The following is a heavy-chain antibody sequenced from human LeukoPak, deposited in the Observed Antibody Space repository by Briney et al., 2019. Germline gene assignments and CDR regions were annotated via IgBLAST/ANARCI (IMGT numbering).Heavy chain of an antibody. CDR2: IWYDGSNN. D-gene: IGHD5-24*01. CDR3: ARDIGDGYKY. J-gene: IGHJ4*02. CDR1: GFTFSSYG. V-gene: IGHV3-33*08. Sequence: GGSLRLSCAAPGFTFSSYGMHWVRQAPGKGLEWVAVIWYDGSNNYYADSVKGRFTVSRDNSKNTLYLQMNSLRAEDTAVYYCARDIGDGYKYWGQGTLVTVSS.